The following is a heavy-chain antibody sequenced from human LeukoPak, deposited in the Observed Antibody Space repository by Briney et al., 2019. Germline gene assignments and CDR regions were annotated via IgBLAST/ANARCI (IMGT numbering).Heavy chain of an antibody. CDR1: GGSFSSSSYY. CDR2: INHSGST. V-gene: IGHV4-34*01. Sequence: SETLSLTCAVYGGSFSSSSYYWGWIRQPPGKGLEWIGEINHSGSTNYNPSLKSRVTISLDTSKNQFSLKLSSVTAADTAVYYCARHGVWFGELTYWGQGTLVTVSS. D-gene: IGHD3-10*01. J-gene: IGHJ4*02. CDR3: ARHGVWFGELTY.